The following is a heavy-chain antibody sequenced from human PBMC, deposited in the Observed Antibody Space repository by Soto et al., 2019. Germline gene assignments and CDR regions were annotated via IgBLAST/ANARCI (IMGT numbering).Heavy chain of an antibody. CDR1: GYTFTSYG. CDR3: ARDRSSCVRSYYYGMDV. J-gene: IGHJ6*02. CDR2: ISAYNGNT. Sequence: ASVKVSCKASGYTFTSYGISWVRQAPGQGLEWMGWISAYNGNTNYAQKLQGRVTMTTDTSTSTAYMELRSLRSDDTAVYYCARDRSSCVRSYYYGMDVCGQGTTVTVSS. V-gene: IGHV1-18*01. D-gene: IGHD2-15*01.